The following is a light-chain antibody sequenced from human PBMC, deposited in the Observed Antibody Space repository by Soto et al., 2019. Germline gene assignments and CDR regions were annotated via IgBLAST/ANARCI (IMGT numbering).Light chain of an antibody. Sequence: DVVMTQSPETLAVSLGERAAIKCKSSQNLLFSSNNKNSLAWYQQKPGQPPKLLIYWASTRESGAPDRFSGSGSGTDFTLTISSLQAEDVAVYYCQQYHTTPTTFGQGNKLEIK. CDR1: QNLLFSSNNKNS. CDR2: WAS. J-gene: IGKJ2*01. V-gene: IGKV4-1*01. CDR3: QQYHTTPTT.